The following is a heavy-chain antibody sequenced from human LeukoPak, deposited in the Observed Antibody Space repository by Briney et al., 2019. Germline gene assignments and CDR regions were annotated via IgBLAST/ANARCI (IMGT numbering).Heavy chain of an antibody. CDR3: AKLASGSYYKGAKLTFDY. V-gene: IGHV3-23*01. Sequence: GGSLRLSCVASEFTFSSYDMSWVRQAPGKGLEWVSAISGSGSSTYYADSVKGRFTISRDNSKNTLYLQMNSLRAEDTAVYYCAKLASGSYYKGAKLTFDYWGQGTLVTVSS. CDR1: EFTFSSYD. D-gene: IGHD3-10*01. J-gene: IGHJ4*02. CDR2: ISGSGSST.